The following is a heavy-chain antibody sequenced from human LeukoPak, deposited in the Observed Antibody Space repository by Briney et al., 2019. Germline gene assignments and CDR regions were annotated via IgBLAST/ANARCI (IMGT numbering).Heavy chain of an antibody. D-gene: IGHD3-16*01. V-gene: IGHV4-38-2*02. J-gene: IGHJ6*03. CDR2: IYYSGST. CDR1: GYSISSGYY. Sequence: PSETLSLTCTVSGYSISSGYYWGWIRQPPGKGLEWIGSIYYSGSTYYNPSLKSRVTISVDTSKNQFSLKLSSVTAADTAVYYCARGGGLTYYYYMDVWGKGTTVTISS. CDR3: ARGGGLTYYYYMDV.